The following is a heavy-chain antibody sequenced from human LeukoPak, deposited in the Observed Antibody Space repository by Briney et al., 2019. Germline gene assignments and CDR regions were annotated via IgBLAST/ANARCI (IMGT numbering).Heavy chain of an antibody. CDR1: GFTFNSYG. V-gene: IGHV3-48*04. Sequence: GGSLRLSCAASGFTFNSYGIHWVRQAPGKGLEWVSYISSSGSTIYYADSVKGLFTISRDNAKNSLYLQMNSLRAEDTAVYYCARDHYLWGYFDYWGQGTLVTVSS. J-gene: IGHJ4*02. CDR2: ISSSGSTI. D-gene: IGHD3-16*01. CDR3: ARDHYLWGYFDY.